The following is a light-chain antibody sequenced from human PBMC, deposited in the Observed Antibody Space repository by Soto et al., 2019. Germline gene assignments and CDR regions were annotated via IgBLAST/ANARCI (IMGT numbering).Light chain of an antibody. Sequence: EIVMTQSPATLPVSPGERATLSCRASQNVNYNLAWYQQKPGQAPRLLLYGLYTKATGVPDRCSGSGAGTDFTLTIASLEPEDFAVYYCQQRSGWPITFGQGTRLEIK. J-gene: IGKJ5*01. CDR2: GLY. CDR1: QNVNYN. V-gene: IGKV3-15*01. CDR3: QQRSGWPIT.